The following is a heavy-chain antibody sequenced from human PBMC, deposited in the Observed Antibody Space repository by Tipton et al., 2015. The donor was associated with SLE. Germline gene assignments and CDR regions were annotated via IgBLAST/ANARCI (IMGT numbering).Heavy chain of an antibody. V-gene: IGHV4-31*03. CDR1: GGSISSGGYY. CDR3: ARGLWFGELSGAPLPDY. J-gene: IGHJ4*02. D-gene: IGHD3-10*01. Sequence: LSLTCTVSGGSISSGGYYWSWIRQHPGKGLEWIGEVNHTGSTNYNPSLKSRVTISVDTSKNQFSLKLTSVTAADTSVYYCARGLWFGELSGAPLPDYWGQGTLVTVSS. CDR2: VNHTGST.